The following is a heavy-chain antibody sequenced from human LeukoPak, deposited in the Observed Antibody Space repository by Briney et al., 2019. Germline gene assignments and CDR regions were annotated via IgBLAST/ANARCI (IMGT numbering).Heavy chain of an antibody. CDR2: IGSSSSPI. CDR1: GFTFSSYS. V-gene: IGHV3-48*01. D-gene: IGHD3-10*01. CDR3: ASKPKIYGSGSYDY. Sequence: GGSLRLSCAASGFTFSSYSMNWVRQAPGKGLEWVSYIGSSSSPIYYADSVKGRFTISRDNAKNSLYLQMNSLRAEDTAVYYCASKPKIYGSGSYDYWGQGTLVTVSS. J-gene: IGHJ4*02.